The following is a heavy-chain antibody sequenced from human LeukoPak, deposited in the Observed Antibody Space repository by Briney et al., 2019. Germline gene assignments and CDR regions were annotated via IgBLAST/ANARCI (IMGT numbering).Heavy chain of an antibody. V-gene: IGHV1-18*01. D-gene: IGHD2/OR15-2a*01. CDR1: GYTFTSYG. J-gene: IGHJ4*02. Sequence: ASVKVSCKASGYTFTSYGISWARQAPGQGLEWMGWIRAYDDKRNSVQRFQDRITMTTDTSTSTSYLELRNLRSDDTAVYYCARVLVKTRGNYFHDDYWGQGTLVTVSS. CDR2: IRAYDDKR. CDR3: ARVLVKTRGNYFHDDY.